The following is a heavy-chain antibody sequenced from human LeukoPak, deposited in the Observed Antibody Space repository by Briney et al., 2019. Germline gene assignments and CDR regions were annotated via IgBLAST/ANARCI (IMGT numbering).Heavy chain of an antibody. CDR3: AAITIIVVIDY. D-gene: IGHD3-22*01. CDR1: GGSISSTSYY. Sequence: SETLSLTCTVSGGSISSTSYYWGWIRQPPGKGLEWIGSIYYSGTTFYNPSLKSRVIMSVDTSKSQFSLQLNSVTAADTAVYYCAAITIIVVIDYWGQEPWSPSPQ. V-gene: IGHV4-39*01. CDR2: IYYSGTT. J-gene: IGHJ4*01.